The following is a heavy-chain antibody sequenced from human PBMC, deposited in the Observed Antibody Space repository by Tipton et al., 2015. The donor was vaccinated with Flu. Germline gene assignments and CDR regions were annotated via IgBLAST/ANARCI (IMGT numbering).Heavy chain of an antibody. CDR2: INTDGSTT. CDR3: ARISRLYEDSASLAFDM. Sequence: GSLRLSCAASGFAFSGYWMHWVRQVPGKGLVWLSRINTDGSTTNYADSVEGRFTISRDNAKKTLYLGMNSLRAEDAAVYYCARISRLYEDSASLAFDMWGQGTVVTVSS. D-gene: IGHD1-26*01. CDR1: GFAFSGYW. J-gene: IGHJ3*02. V-gene: IGHV3-74*01.